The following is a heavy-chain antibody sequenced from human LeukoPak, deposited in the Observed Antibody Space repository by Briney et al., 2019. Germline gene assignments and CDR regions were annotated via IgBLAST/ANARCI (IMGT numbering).Heavy chain of an antibody. V-gene: IGHV4-4*07. CDR2: IYNSRRT. D-gene: IGHD3-10*01. CDR1: GGSISIYY. J-gene: IGHJ5*02. CDR3: ARTQRGSGSYMDS. Sequence: SETLSLTCTVSGGSISIYYWSWIRQSAGKGLECIGRIYNSRRTKYNPSSKSRVTMSVDTSKNHFSLRLKSVTAADTAVYYCARTQRGSGSYMDSWGQGTLVTVSS.